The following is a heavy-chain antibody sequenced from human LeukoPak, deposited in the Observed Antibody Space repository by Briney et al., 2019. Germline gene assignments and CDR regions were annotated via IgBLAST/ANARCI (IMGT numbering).Heavy chain of an antibody. CDR2: IWYDGSNI. CDR1: GFTFNNYW. Sequence: GGSLRLSCAASGFTFNNYWMHWVRQAPGKGLEWVAVIWYDGSNINYGDSVKGRFAISRDNSRNTLYLQMNSLRAEDTALYYCAREPTTLNGYSVSRRHHYFDHWGQGALVIVSS. J-gene: IGHJ4*02. D-gene: IGHD5-24*01. V-gene: IGHV3-33*08. CDR3: AREPTTLNGYSVSRRHHYFDH.